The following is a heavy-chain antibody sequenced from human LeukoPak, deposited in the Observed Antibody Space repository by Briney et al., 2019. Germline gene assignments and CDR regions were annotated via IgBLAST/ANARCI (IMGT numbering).Heavy chain of an antibody. CDR1: GGSISSGGYQ. CDR3: ARYGSGSLDY. Sequence: PSVTLSLTCTVPGGSISSGGYQWSWIRQHPGKILEWIGYIYYSGSTYYSPSLKSRVTISVDTSKNQFSLKLSSVTAADTAVYYCARYGSGSLDYWGQGTLVTVSS. V-gene: IGHV4-31*03. D-gene: IGHD3-10*01. CDR2: IYYSGST. J-gene: IGHJ4*02.